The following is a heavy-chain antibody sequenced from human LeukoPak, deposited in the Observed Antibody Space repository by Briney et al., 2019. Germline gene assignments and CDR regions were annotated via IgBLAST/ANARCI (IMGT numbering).Heavy chain of an antibody. D-gene: IGHD5-24*01. CDR1: GFTFSSYG. CDR3: ARTDIQSRLSDY. V-gene: IGHV3-23*01. CDR2: ISGRVGST. Sequence: PGGTLRLSCAASGFTFSSYGMSWVRQAPGKGLEWVSGISGRVGSTYYADSVKGRFTISRDNSKNTLYLQMNSLRAEDTAVYYCARTDIQSRLSDYWGQGTLVTVSS. J-gene: IGHJ4*02.